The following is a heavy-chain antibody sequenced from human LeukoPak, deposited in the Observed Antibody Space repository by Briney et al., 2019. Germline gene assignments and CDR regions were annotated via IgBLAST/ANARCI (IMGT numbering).Heavy chain of an antibody. V-gene: IGHV3-74*01. Sequence: PGGSLRLSCAASGFTFSSYWMHWVRQAPGKGLVWVSRINSDGSSTSYADSVKGRFTISRDNAKNTLYLQMNRLRAEDTAVDNCTRSAYSNGEANDYWGQGTLVTDSS. CDR1: GFTFSSYW. J-gene: IGHJ4*02. CDR3: TRSAYSNGEANDY. CDR2: INSDGSST. D-gene: IGHD4-11*01.